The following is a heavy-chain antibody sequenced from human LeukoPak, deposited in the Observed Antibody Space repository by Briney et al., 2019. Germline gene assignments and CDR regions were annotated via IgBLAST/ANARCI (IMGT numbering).Heavy chain of an antibody. Sequence: GSLRLSCAASGPPFSSYWMSWIRQPPGKGLEWIGSIYYSGSIFDNRSLRSRATISIDMSKNQFLLKLTSVTAADTAVYYCVSGTTVTNLAYWGQGTLVTVSS. CDR3: VSGTTVTNLAY. D-gene: IGHD4-17*01. V-gene: IGHV4-39*07. CDR2: IYYSGSI. J-gene: IGHJ4*02. CDR1: GPPFSSYW.